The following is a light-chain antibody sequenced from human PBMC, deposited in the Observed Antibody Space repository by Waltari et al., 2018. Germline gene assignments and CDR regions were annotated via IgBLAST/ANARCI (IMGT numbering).Light chain of an antibody. V-gene: IGKV3-20*01. CDR2: GAS. CDR1: HSVSGSY. CDR3: QQYGSSPWT. J-gene: IGKJ1*01. Sequence: EIVLTQSPGTLSLSPGERATLSCRASHSVSGSYLAWYQQKPGPPPMVLIHGASNRATGIPDRFSGSGSGTDFTLTISRLEPEDFAVYYCQQYGSSPWTFGQGTKVEIK.